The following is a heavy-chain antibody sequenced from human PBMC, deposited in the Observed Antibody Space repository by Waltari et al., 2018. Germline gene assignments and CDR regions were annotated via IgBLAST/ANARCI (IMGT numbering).Heavy chain of an antibody. J-gene: IGHJ4*02. CDR3: ARAYNWNDFFDF. D-gene: IGHD1-1*01. Sequence: EVQLLESGGGLVQPGGSLRLSCAASGLTFINYGMSWVRQAPGKGLEWVSGISGSCGGTYYAHSVKGRFTISRDNSKNTLYLQMNSLRADDSAFYYCARAYNWNDFFDFWGLGTLVTVSS. V-gene: IGHV3-23*01. CDR2: ISGSCGGT. CDR1: GLTFINYG.